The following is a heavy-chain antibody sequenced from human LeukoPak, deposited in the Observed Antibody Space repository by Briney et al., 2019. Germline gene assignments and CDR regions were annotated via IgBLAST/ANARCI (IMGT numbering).Heavy chain of an antibody. Sequence: ASETLSLTCAVYGGSFSSYYWSWIRQPPGKGLEWIGEINHSGSTNYNPSLKSRVTISVDTSKNQLSLKLSSVTAADTAVYYCARDEDGVCYSDWGQGTLVTVSS. D-gene: IGHD2-8*01. CDR1: GGSFSSYY. J-gene: IGHJ4*02. V-gene: IGHV4-34*01. CDR3: ARDEDGVCYSD. CDR2: INHSGST.